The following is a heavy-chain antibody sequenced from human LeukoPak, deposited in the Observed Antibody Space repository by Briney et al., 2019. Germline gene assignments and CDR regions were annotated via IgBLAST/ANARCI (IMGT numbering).Heavy chain of an antibody. CDR2: IWYGGSGK. CDR1: GFTFSSYG. CDR3: ARGPLTGRWPDMGFDY. V-gene: IGHV3-33*08. J-gene: IGHJ4*02. Sequence: GGSLRLSCAASGFTFSSYGMHWVRQAPGKGLEWVAVIWYGGSGKYYADSVKGRFTISRDNSKNTLYLQMNSLRAEDTAMYYCARGPLTGRWPDMGFDYWGQGTLVTVSS. D-gene: IGHD5-24*01.